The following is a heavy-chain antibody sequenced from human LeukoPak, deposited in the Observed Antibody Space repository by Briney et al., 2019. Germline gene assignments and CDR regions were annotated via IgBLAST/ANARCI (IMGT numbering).Heavy chain of an antibody. J-gene: IGHJ6*02. CDR2: FDPDDGEA. V-gene: IGHV1-24*01. CDR1: GYTFTELF. D-gene: IGHD3-22*01. Sequence: ASVKVSCKVSGYTFTELFIHWVRQTPGKGLEWMGGFDPDDGEAVCAQKFQGRVTMTEDTSTVTAYMDLRSLRPEDTAVYYCTTGNRDDGSDYDLYYKYSMDVWGQGTTVTVSS. CDR3: TTGNRDDGSDYDLYYKYSMDV.